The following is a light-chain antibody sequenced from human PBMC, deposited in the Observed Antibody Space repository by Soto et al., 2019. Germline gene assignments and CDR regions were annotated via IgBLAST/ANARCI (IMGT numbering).Light chain of an antibody. V-gene: IGLV1-40*01. J-gene: IGLJ1*01. CDR1: SSNIGAGYD. CDR3: QSYDSSRSYV. CDR2: GNS. Sequence: QAVVTQPPSVSGAPGQRVTISCTGSSSNIGAGYDVHWYQQLPGTVPKLLIYGNSNRPAVVPDRFSGSKSGTSASLAITGLQAEDEADYYCQSYDSSRSYVFGTGTKLTVL.